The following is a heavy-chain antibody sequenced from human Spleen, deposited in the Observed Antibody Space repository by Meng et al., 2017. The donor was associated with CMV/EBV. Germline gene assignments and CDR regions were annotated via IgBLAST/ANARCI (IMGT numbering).Heavy chain of an antibody. CDR2: ISAGGST. CDR1: GFDVITNY. Sequence: GESLKISCAASGFDVITNYMSWVRQAPGKGLEWVSVISAGGSTYYADSVKGRFTISRDNSKNALYLQMSSLRAEDTAIYYCARDLRHHLLGLMRAFDMWGQGTVVTVSS. J-gene: IGHJ3*02. D-gene: IGHD3/OR15-3a*01. V-gene: IGHV3-66*01. CDR3: ARDLRHHLLGLMRAFDM.